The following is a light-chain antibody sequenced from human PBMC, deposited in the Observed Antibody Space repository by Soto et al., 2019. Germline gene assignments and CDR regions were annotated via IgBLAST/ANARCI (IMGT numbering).Light chain of an antibody. CDR2: EVS. CDR3: SSYTTSTTWV. J-gene: IGLJ3*02. Sequence: QSALTQPASVSGSPGQSIAISCTGTNSDVGGYNYVSWHQHHPGKAPKLMIYEVSNRPSGVSNRFSGSKSGNTASLTISGLQAEDEADYYCSSYTTSTTWVFGGGTKLTVL. CDR1: NSDVGGYNY. V-gene: IGLV2-14*01.